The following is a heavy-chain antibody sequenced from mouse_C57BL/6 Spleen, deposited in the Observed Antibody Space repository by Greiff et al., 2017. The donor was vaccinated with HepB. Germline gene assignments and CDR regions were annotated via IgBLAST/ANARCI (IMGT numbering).Heavy chain of an antibody. CDR1: GYSITSGYY. D-gene: IGHD2-4*01. Sequence: EVQVVESGPGLVKPSQSLSLTCSVTGYSITSGYYWNWIRQFPGNKLEWMGYISYDGSNNYNPSLKNRISITRDTSKNQFFLKLNSVTTEDTATYYCARDRLRRGFDYWGQGTTLTVSS. J-gene: IGHJ2*01. CDR2: ISYDGSN. CDR3: ARDRLRRGFDY. V-gene: IGHV3-6*01.